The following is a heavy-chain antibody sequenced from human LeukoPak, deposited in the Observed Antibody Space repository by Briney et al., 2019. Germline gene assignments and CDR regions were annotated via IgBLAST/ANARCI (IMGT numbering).Heavy chain of an antibody. Sequence: PSETLSLTCTVSGGSISTYYWSWIRQPAGKGLEWIGRIHTSGNTDYNPSLKSRVTVSVDTSKNQLSLKLSSVTAADTAVYYCAREGSMTARPFVSIDYWGQGTLVTISS. J-gene: IGHJ4*02. CDR2: IHTSGNT. CDR3: AREGSMTARPFVSIDY. CDR1: GGSISTYY. D-gene: IGHD6-6*01. V-gene: IGHV4-4*07.